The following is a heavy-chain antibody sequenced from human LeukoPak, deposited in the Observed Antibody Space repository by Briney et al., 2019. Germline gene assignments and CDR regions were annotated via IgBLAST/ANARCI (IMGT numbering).Heavy chain of an antibody. CDR2: FNPEDGET. J-gene: IGHJ4*02. CDR3: ATDGAGDYLNH. Sequence: MGGFNPEDGETFYAQKFQGRVNMTEDTSTDTAYMELSSLSYDDTAVYYCATDGAGDYLNHWGQGTLVTVSS. V-gene: IGHV1-24*01. D-gene: IGHD4-17*01.